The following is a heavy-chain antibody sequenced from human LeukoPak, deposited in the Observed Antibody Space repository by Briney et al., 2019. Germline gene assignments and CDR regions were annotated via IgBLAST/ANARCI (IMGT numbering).Heavy chain of an antibody. CDR1: GYTFTSYD. V-gene: IGHV1-8*01. CDR3: ARDCVVVVPAAISYYYGMDV. CDR2: MNPNSGNT. Sequence: ASVTVSCTASGYTFTSYDINWVRQATGQGLEWMGWMNPNSGNTGYAQKFQGRVTMTRNTSVSTAYMELSSLRSEDTAVYYCARDCVVVVPAAISYYYGMDVWGQGTTVTVSS. J-gene: IGHJ6*02. D-gene: IGHD2-2*01.